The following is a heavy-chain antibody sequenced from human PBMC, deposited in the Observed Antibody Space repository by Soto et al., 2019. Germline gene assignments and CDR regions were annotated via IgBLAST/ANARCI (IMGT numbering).Heavy chain of an antibody. D-gene: IGHD2-2*03. CDR3: TRENGLNGFDI. Sequence: QLVESGGGLVQPGGSLRVSCAASGFSFSSHSMHWVRQAPGKRLEYISAISANGVGTYYADSVKGRFTISRDNSKNTLYLQMGSLRAEDMAVYHCTRENGLNGFDIWGQGTMVTGSS. CDR1: GFSFSSHS. V-gene: IGHV3-64*07. CDR2: ISANGVGT. J-gene: IGHJ3*02.